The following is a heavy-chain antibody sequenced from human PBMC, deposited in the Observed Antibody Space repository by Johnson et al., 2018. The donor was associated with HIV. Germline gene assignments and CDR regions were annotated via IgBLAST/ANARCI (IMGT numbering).Heavy chain of an antibody. CDR1: GFTFSSYD. CDR2: IGTAGDN. J-gene: IGHJ3*02. Sequence: VQLVESGGGLVQPGGSLRLSCAASGFTFSSYDMHWVRQATGKGLEWVSAIGTAGDNYYPGSVKGRFTISRENAKNSLYLQMNSLRAGDTAVYYCARGGAAAGTNAFDIWGQGTMVTVSS. V-gene: IGHV3-13*01. D-gene: IGHD6-13*01. CDR3: ARGGAAAGTNAFDI.